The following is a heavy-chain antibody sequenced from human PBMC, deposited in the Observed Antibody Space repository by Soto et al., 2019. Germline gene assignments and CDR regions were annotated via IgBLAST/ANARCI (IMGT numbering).Heavy chain of an antibody. CDR1: GFSFSNYA. CDR2: ITSGGDNT. V-gene: IGHV3-23*01. CDR3: AKGTDASWATFDY. D-gene: IGHD6-13*01. J-gene: IGHJ4*02. Sequence: GSLRLSCEASGFSFSNYAMTWVRQAPGKGLEWVSTITSGGDNTYYANSVKGRFTVSRDNSKNSLFLQMNSLRPEDTAVYYCAKGTDASWATFDYWGQGTLVTVSS.